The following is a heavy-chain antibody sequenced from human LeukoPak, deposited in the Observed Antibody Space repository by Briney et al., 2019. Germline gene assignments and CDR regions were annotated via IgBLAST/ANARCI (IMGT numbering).Heavy chain of an antibody. CDR2: VRGKPYGETT. J-gene: IGHJ4*02. Sequence: PGGSLRLSCAASGFTFDDHAMSWFRQAPGKGLEWVGFVRGKPYGETTEYAASVQGRFTISRDDSESTTYLQLNSLKTEDTAVYYCTRGSDTIFGVARDGFDSWGQGTLVTVSS. CDR3: TRGSDTIFGVARDGFDS. V-gene: IGHV3-49*03. CDR1: GFTFDDHA. D-gene: IGHD3-3*01.